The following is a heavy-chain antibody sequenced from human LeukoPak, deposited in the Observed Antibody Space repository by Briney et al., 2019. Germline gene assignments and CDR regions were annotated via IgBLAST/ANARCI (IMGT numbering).Heavy chain of an antibody. CDR1: GHSFTSYW. Sequence: GESLKISCKASGHSFTSYWIGWVRQMLGKGLEWMGIIHPSDSETLYSPSFQGQVTISADNSITTAYLQWSSLKVSDTAMYYCGRRGYSGYGLVDDWGQGTLVTVSS. D-gene: IGHD5-12*01. V-gene: IGHV5-51*01. CDR2: IHPSDSET. J-gene: IGHJ4*02. CDR3: GRRGYSGYGLVDD.